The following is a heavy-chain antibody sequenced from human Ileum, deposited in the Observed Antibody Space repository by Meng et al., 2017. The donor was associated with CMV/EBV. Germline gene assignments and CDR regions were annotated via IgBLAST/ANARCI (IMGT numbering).Heavy chain of an antibody. V-gene: IGHV4-39*07. CDR3: ARAHKEQQLVNWFDP. D-gene: IGHD6-13*01. J-gene: IGHJ5*02. Sequence: GGSISSCSYYWGWIRQPPGKGLEWIGSIYYSGSTYYHPSLKSRVTISVDTSKNQFSLKLSSVTAADTAVYYCARAHKEQQLVNWFDPWGQGTLVTVSS. CDR2: IYYSGST. CDR1: GGSISSCSYY.